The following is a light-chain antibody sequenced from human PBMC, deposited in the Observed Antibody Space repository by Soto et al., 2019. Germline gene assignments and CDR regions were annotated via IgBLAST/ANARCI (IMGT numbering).Light chain of an antibody. CDR3: QNCGSTTKT. Sequence: EIVLTQSPGIMSLSPGERATLSCRASESVSSSYLASYQQKPGQAPRLLIYGASSRATGIPDRFSGSGYARDFSLTISRLEPEDFAVYYFQNCGSTTKTFGQGTKVEI. CDR2: GAS. CDR1: ESVSSSY. V-gene: IGKV3-20*01. J-gene: IGKJ1*01.